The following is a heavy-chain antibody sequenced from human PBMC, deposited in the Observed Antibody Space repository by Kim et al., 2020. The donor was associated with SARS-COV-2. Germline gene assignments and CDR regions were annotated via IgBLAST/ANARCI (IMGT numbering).Heavy chain of an antibody. D-gene: IGHD3-16*01. V-gene: IGHV1-3*01. CDR3: AREGGPYFFYYIDV. Sequence: QKFEGRVTITRDTSATTVYMELSSLRPEDTAVYYCAREGGPYFFYYIDVWGRGTAVTVSS. J-gene: IGHJ6*03.